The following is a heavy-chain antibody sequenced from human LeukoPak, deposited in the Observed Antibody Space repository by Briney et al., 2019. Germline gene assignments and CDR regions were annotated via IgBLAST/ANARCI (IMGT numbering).Heavy chain of an antibody. V-gene: IGHV2-5*01. CDR3: AHGRNPLWFGDPQYFDY. CDR1: GFSLSTSGVG. D-gene: IGHD3-10*01. CDR2: IYWNDDK. J-gene: IGHJ4*02. Sequence: ESGPTLVNPTQTLTLTCTFSGFSLSTSGVGVGWIRQPPGKALEWLALIYWNDDKRYSPSLKSRLTITKDTSKNQVVLTMTNMDPVDTATYYCAHGRNPLWFGDPQYFDYWGQGTLVTVSS.